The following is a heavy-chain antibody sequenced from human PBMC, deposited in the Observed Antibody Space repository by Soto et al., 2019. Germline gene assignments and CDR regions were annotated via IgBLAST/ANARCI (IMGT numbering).Heavy chain of an antibody. Sequence: GGSLRLYCVASGFTFSSYAMTWVRQAPGKGLEWVSAISGGDGSPSYADSVKGRFTISRDNSKNTLYLHMNSLRADDTAAYYCAKWHTYNYDSLAFSGFDCWGQGTQVPVSS. CDR1: GFTFSSYA. CDR3: AKWHTYNYDSLAFSGFDC. D-gene: IGHD3-16*01. V-gene: IGHV3-23*01. CDR2: ISGGDGSP. J-gene: IGHJ4*02.